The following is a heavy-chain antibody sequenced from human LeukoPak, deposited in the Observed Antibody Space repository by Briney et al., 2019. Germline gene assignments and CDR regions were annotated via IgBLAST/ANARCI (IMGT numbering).Heavy chain of an antibody. V-gene: IGHV4-59*01. D-gene: IGHD4-11*01. CDR1: GGSISGSY. J-gene: IGHJ4*02. CDR3: ARGIESYSDYGY. Sequence: SSETLSLTCTVSGGSISGSYWSWVRQPPGKGLEWIAYMYNSGSTNYNPSLKSRVTISIDTSKNQFSLKLSSLTAADTAIYYCARGIESYSDYGYWGQGILVTVSS. CDR2: MYNSGST.